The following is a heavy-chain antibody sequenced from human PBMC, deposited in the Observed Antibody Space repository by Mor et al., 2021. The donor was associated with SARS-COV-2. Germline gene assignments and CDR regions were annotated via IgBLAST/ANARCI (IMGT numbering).Heavy chain of an antibody. Sequence: MHWVRQVPGKGLVWVSRINVEGTTTEYADSVKGRFVISRDNAKKTLYLQMNNLRAEDTGLYYCIRSSGNYDYWG. V-gene: IGHV3-74*03. CDR3: IRSSGNYDY. D-gene: IGHD3-22*01. CDR2: INVEGTTT. J-gene: IGHJ4*01.